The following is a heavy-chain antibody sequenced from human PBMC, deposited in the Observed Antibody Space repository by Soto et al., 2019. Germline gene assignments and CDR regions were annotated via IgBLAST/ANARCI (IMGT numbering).Heavy chain of an antibody. CDR3: AREGDSSGWYPSYFDY. Sequence: GGSLRLSCAASGFTFSSCAMHWVRQAPGKGLEWVAVISYDGSNKYYADSVKGRFTISGDNSKNTLYLQMNSLRAEDTAVYYCAREGDSSGWYPSYFDYWGQGTLVTVSS. J-gene: IGHJ4*02. CDR1: GFTFSSCA. CDR2: ISYDGSNK. D-gene: IGHD6-19*01. V-gene: IGHV3-30-3*01.